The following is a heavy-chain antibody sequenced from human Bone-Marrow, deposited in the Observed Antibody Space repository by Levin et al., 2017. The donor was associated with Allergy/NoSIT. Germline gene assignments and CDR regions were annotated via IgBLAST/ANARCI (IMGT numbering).Heavy chain of an antibody. V-gene: IGHV3-48*03. CDR2: ISGSGNTV. Sequence: GGSLRLSCIASGFSFNTYEMNWVRQAPGKGLEWISYISGSGNTVYYADSVKGRFTISRDNARNSLYLHMNSMRPEDTSVYYCAGKPLSSWLYWYFDLWGRGTLVTVSS. D-gene: IGHD6-19*01. CDR1: GFSFNTYE. CDR3: AGKPLSSWLYWYFDL. J-gene: IGHJ2*01.